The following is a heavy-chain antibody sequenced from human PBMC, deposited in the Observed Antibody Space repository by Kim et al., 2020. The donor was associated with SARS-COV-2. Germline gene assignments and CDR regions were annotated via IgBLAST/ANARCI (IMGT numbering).Heavy chain of an antibody. J-gene: IGHJ4*02. D-gene: IGHD1-26*01. V-gene: IGHV3-33*06. CDR1: GFTFSSYA. Sequence: GGSLRLSCAASGFTFSSYAMHWVRQAPGKGLEWVAVIWYDGSNKYYADSVKGRFTISRDNSKNTLYLQMNSLRAEDTAVYYCAKCGARGLHLDYWGQGTLVTVSS. CDR3: AKCGARGLHLDY. CDR2: IWYDGSNK.